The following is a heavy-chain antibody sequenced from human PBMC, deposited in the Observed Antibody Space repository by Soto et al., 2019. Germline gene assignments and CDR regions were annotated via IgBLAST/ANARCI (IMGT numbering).Heavy chain of an antibody. Sequence: GGSLRLSCAASGFTFSSYAMHWVRQAPGKGLEWVTIISYDGSNYYYADSVKGRFTISRDNAKNSLYLQMNSLRAEDTAVYYCAKMGYGGNYYYGMDVWGQGTTVTVSS. D-gene: IGHD2-15*01. CDR2: ISYDGSNY. J-gene: IGHJ6*02. V-gene: IGHV3-30-3*02. CDR1: GFTFSSYA. CDR3: AKMGYGGNYYYGMDV.